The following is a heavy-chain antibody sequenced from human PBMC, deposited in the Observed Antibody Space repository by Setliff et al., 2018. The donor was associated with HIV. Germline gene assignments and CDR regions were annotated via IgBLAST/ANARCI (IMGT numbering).Heavy chain of an antibody. J-gene: IGHJ5*01. D-gene: IGHD6-19*01. CDR3: ARPHSGRGGGAWFDS. V-gene: IGHV4-39*01. Sequence: PSETLSLTCTVSGGSISTYYWGWIRQPPGKGLEWIGNIHNGRDLYSNPSLTSRLTISVDTSKNQVYLKLRSATAADTAVYHRARPHSGRGGGAWFDSWGQGTLVTVSS. CDR1: GGSISTYY. CDR2: IHNGRDL.